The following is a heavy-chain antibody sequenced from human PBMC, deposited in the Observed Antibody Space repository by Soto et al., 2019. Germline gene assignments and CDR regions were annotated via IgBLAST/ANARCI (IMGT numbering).Heavy chain of an antibody. V-gene: IGHV1-3*01. J-gene: IGHJ6*02. Sequence: ASLKVSCNASGYTFTSYAMHWVRQAPGQRLEWMGWINAGNGNTKYSQKFQGRVTITRDTSASTAYMELSSLRSEDTAVYYCARDPVNYYGMDVWGQGTTVTVSS. CDR2: INAGNGNT. CDR1: GYTFTSYA. CDR3: ARDPVNYYGMDV.